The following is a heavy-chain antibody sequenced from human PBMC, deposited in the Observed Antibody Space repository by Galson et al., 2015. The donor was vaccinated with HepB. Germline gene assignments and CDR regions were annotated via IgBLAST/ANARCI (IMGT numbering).Heavy chain of an antibody. Sequence: SVKVSCKASGYTFTNYPIQWVRQAPGQRLEWMGWITTDNGNTRYSQKLEGRVSISMDTSATTAYMELSNLRSEDTAVYYCARQSYGTSPFFDSWGQGTLVTVSS. D-gene: IGHD1-26*01. J-gene: IGHJ4*02. CDR2: ITTDNGNT. V-gene: IGHV1-3*04. CDR3: ARQSYGTSPFFDS. CDR1: GYTFTNYP.